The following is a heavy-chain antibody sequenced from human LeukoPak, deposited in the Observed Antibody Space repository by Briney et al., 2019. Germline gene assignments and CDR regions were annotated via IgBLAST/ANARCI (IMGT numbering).Heavy chain of an antibody. CDR1: GFTVSSNY. V-gene: IGHV3-66*01. CDR3: ARDGCSSTSCYKGYGMDV. J-gene: IGHJ6*02. Sequence: PGGSLRLSCAASGFTVSSNYMSWVRQAPGKGLEWVSVIYSGGSTYYADSVKGRFTISRDNSKNTLYLQMNSLRAEDTAVYYCARDGCSSTSCYKGYGMDVWGQGTTVTVSS. CDR2: IYSGGST. D-gene: IGHD2-2*02.